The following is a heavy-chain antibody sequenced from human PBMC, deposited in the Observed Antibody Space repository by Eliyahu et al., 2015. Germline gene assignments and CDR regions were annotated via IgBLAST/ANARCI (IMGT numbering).Heavy chain of an antibody. CDR1: GFTVXTNY. V-gene: IGHV3-66*01. CDR3: ARDGRFEGTSSSTVHY. J-gene: IGHJ4*02. Sequence: EVQLVESGGGLVQPGGSLRLSCAASGFTVXTNYMSWVRQAPGKGLEGVSVIYSGGSTYYADSVKGRFTISRDNSKNTLYLQMNSLRAEDTAVYYCARDGRFEGTSSSTVHYWGQGTLVTVSS. D-gene: IGHD3-16*01. CDR2: IYSGGST.